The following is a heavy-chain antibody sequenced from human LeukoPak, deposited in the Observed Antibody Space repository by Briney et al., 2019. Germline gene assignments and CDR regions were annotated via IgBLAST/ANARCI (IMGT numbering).Heavy chain of an antibody. CDR2: INTDGRST. D-gene: IGHD6-13*01. CDR1: GFTFSSYW. V-gene: IGHV3-74*01. CDR3: ARAGAAPLTDY. J-gene: IGHJ4*02. Sequence: PGGSLRLSCAASGFTFSSYWMHWVRQAPGKGLVWVSRINTDGRSTSYADSVKGRFTISRDNAKNTLYLQMNSLRAEDTAVYYCARAGAAPLTDYWGQGTLVTVSS.